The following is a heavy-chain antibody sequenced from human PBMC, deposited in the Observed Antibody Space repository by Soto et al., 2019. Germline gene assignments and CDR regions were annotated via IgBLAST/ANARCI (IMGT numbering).Heavy chain of an antibody. J-gene: IGHJ6*02. CDR1: GGSISSSSYY. Sequence: SETLSLTCTVSGGSISSSSYYWGWIRQPPGKGLEWIGSIYYSGSTYYNPSLKSRVTISVDTSKNQSSLKLSSVTAADTAVYYCARPRTAVTRQDFWSGYYGYYYYGMDVWGQGTTVTVSS. CDR3: ARPRTAVTRQDFWSGYYGYYYYGMDV. V-gene: IGHV4-39*01. D-gene: IGHD3-3*01. CDR2: IYYSGST.